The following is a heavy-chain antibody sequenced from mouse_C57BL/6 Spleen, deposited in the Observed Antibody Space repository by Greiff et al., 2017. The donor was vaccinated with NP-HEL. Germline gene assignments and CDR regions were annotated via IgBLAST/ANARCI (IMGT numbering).Heavy chain of an antibody. CDR3: ARSDYSGFDY. CDR1: GYTFTSYW. Sequence: QVQLQQPGAELVMPGASVKLSCKASGYTFTSYWMHWVKQRPGQGLEWIGEIDPSDSYTNYPPNFKGKSTLTVDKSSSTAYMQLSSLTSEDSAVYYCARSDYSGFDYWGQGTTLTVSS. D-gene: IGHD1-1*01. CDR2: IDPSDSYT. J-gene: IGHJ2*01. V-gene: IGHV1-69*01.